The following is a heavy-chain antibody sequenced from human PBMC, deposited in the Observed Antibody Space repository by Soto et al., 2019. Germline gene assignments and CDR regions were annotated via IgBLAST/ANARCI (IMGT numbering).Heavy chain of an antibody. J-gene: IGHJ4*02. CDR1: GYSFTGYW. V-gene: IGHV5-10-1*01. CDR2: IDPSDSYT. CDR3: ARLYYYYDSSGYYPDY. Sequence: GESLKISCKGSGYSFTGYWISWVRQMPGKGLEWMGRIDPSDSYTNYSPSFQGHVTISADKSISTAYLQWSSLKASDTAMYYCARLYYYYDSSGYYPDYWGQGTLVTVSS. D-gene: IGHD3-22*01.